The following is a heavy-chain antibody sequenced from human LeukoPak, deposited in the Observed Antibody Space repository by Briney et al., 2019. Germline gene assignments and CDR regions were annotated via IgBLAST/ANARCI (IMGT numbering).Heavy chain of an antibody. V-gene: IGHV3-21*01. J-gene: IGHJ4*02. CDR3: ATQPLGYCSSTSCYKDY. Sequence: GGSLRLSCAASGFTFSSYSMNWVRQAPGKGLEWVSSISSSSSYIYYADSVKGRFTISRDNAKNSLYLQMNSLRAEDTAVYYCATQPLGYCSSTSCYKDYWGQGTLVIVSS. CDR2: ISSSSSYI. D-gene: IGHD2-2*02. CDR1: GFTFSSYS.